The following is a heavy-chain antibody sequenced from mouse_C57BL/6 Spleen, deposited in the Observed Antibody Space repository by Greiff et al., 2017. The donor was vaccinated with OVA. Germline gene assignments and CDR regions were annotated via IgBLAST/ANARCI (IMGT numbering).Heavy chain of an antibody. Sequence: EVKVVESGGGLVKPGGSLKLSCAASGFTFSSYAMSWVRQTPEKRLEWVATISDGGSYTYYPDNVKGRFPISRDNAKNNLYLQMSHLKSEDTAMYYCARAEGPIYYYGSSYDWYFDVWGTETTVTVSS. CDR1: GFTFSSYA. D-gene: IGHD1-1*01. CDR2: ISDGGSYT. CDR3: ARAEGPIYYYGSSYDWYFDV. V-gene: IGHV5-4*03. J-gene: IGHJ1*03.